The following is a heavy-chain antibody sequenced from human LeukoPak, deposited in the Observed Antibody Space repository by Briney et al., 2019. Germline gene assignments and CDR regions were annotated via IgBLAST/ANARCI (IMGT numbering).Heavy chain of an antibody. CDR2: ISSSGSTI. Sequence: GSLRLSCAASGFTFSSYGMHWARQAPGKGLEWVSYISSSGSTIYYADSVKGRFTISRDNAKNSLYLQMNSLRAEDTAVYYCARSVVAATETFDYWGQGTLVTVSS. CDR3: ARSVVAATETFDY. V-gene: IGHV3-48*04. J-gene: IGHJ4*02. D-gene: IGHD2-15*01. CDR1: GFTFSSYG.